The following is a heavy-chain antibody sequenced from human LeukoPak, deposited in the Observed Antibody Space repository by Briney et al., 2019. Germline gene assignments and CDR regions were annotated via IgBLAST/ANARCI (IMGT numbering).Heavy chain of an antibody. J-gene: IGHJ5*02. CDR1: GLTFTSSA. CDR3: AASDYDILTGSINWFDP. V-gene: IGHV1-58*02. D-gene: IGHD3-9*01. Sequence: SVKVSCKASGLTFTSSAMQWVRQARGQRLEWIGWIVVGSGNTNYAQKFQERVTITRDMSTSTAYMELSSLRSEDTAVYYCAASDYDILTGSINWFDPWGQGTLVTVSS. CDR2: IVVGSGNT.